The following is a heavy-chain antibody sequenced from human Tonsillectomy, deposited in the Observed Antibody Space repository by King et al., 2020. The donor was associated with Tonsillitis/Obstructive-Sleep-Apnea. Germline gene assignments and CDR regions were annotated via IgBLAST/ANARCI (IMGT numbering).Heavy chain of an antibody. J-gene: IGHJ2*01. V-gene: IGHV4-34*01. CDR2: INHSGST. CDR1: GGSFSDYY. CDR3: ARGRGRYFDL. Sequence: VQLQQWGAGLLKPSETLSLTCAVYGGSFSDYYWSWIRQPPGKGLEWIGEINHSGSTNYNPSLKSRVTISVDTSKNQFSLKLSSVTAADTAVYYCARGRGRYFDLWGRGTLVTVSS. D-gene: IGHD6-25*01.